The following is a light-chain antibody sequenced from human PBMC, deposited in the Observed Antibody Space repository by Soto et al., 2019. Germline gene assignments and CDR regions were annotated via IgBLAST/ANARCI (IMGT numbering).Light chain of an antibody. J-gene: IGKJ1*01. CDR3: QQYNSYSRT. Sequence: DIQITQSPSSLSASVGDRVTITCRASQSISSYLNWYQQKPRKAPKLLIYAASSLQSGVPSRFSGSGSGTDFTLTISSLQPDDFATYYCQQYNSYSRTVGQGTKGDIK. CDR2: AAS. V-gene: IGKV1-39*01. CDR1: QSISSY.